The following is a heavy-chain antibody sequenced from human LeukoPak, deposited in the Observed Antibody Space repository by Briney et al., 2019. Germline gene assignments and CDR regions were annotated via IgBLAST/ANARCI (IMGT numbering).Heavy chain of an antibody. V-gene: IGHV3-30*02. J-gene: IGHJ4*02. CDR1: GFTFSSYG. CDR2: IRYDGSNE. CDR3: AKVGSYYDSDY. D-gene: IGHD1-26*01. Sequence: PGGSLRLSCAASGFTFSSYGMNWVRQAPGKGLEWVTFIRYDGSNEYYADSAKGRFTISRDNSKNTLYLQMNSLRVEDTAVYYCAKVGSYYDSDYWGQGTLVIVSS.